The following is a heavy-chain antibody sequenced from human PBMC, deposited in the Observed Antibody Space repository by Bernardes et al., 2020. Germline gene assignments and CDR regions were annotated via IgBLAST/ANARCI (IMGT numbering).Heavy chain of an antibody. Sequence: SETLSLTCTVSGGSISTYYWSWIRQPPGKGLEWIAYIYHSGSTNYNPSLKSRVTISLDTSKNQFSLKLNSVTAADTAVYYCARHYSLSGSWPLDCWGQGIQVTVSS. V-gene: IGHV4-59*01. J-gene: IGHJ4*02. D-gene: IGHD3-10*01. CDR1: GGSISTYY. CDR3: ARHYSLSGSWPLDC. CDR2: IYHSGST.